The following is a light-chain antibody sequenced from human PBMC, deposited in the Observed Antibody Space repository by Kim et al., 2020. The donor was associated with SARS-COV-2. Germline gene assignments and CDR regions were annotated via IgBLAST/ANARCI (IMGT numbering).Light chain of an antibody. CDR1: KLGNKY. Sequence: SYELTQPPSVSVSPGETATITCSGDKLGNKYVCWYQQEPGQSPVLVIYQDSRRPSGIPERFSASNSGNTATLTISGTQAMDEADYYCQAWDSSNVIFGGGTQLTVL. CDR2: QDS. CDR3: QAWDSSNVI. J-gene: IGLJ2*01. V-gene: IGLV3-1*01.